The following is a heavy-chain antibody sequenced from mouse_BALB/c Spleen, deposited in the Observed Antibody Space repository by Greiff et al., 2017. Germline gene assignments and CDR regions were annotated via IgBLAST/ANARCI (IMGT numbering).Heavy chain of an antibody. J-gene: IGHJ3*01. V-gene: IGHV2-6-7*01. Sequence: VKVVESGPGLVAPSQSLSITCTVSGFSLTGYGVNWVRQPPGKGLEWLGMIWGDGSTDYNSALKSRLSISKDNSKSQVFLKMNSLQTDDTARYYCARDGNYEGTWFAYWGQGTLVTVSA. CDR1: GFSLTGYG. CDR2: IWGDGST. CDR3: ARDGNYEGTWFAY. D-gene: IGHD2-1*01.